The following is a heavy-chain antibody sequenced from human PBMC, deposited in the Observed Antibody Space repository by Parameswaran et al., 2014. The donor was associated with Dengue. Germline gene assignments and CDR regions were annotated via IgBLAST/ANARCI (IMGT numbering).Heavy chain of an antibody. CDR3: AKYQSGSANYFAWYFDL. D-gene: IGHD3-10*01. V-gene: IGHV3-23*01. CDR2: ISDSGGST. Sequence: WIRQPPGKGLEWVSAISDSGGSTYSADSVKGRFSISRDNSKNTLYLQMNSLRAEDTAIYYCAKYQSGSANYFAWYFDLWGRGTLVTVSS. J-gene: IGHJ2*01.